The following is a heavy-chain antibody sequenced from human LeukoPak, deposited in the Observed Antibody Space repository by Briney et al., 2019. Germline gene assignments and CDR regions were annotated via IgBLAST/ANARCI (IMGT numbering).Heavy chain of an antibody. CDR1: GFTFRSYG. J-gene: IGHJ4*02. CDR2: LSGSGGST. Sequence: GGSLRLSCAASGFTFRSYGMSWVRQAPGKGLEWVSSLSGSGGSTYYADSVKGRFTISRDNSKNTLFLHMNSLRAEDTAVYYCAKALGGYDFDYWGQGTLVTVSS. D-gene: IGHD3-16*01. CDR3: AKALGGYDFDY. V-gene: IGHV3-23*01.